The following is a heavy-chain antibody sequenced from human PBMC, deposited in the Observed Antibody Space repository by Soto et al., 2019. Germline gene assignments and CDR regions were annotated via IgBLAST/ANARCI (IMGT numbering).Heavy chain of an antibody. D-gene: IGHD3-10*01. V-gene: IGHV4-31*03. Sequence: QVQLQESGPGLVKPSQTLSLTCTVSGGSISSGGYYWSWIRQHPGKGLEWIGYIYYSRSTYCNPSLKSRVTISVDTSKNQFSLKLSSVTAADTAVYYGARGKGSGQYGMDVWGQGTTVTVSS. J-gene: IGHJ6*02. CDR2: IYYSRST. CDR1: GGSISSGGYY. CDR3: ARGKGSGQYGMDV.